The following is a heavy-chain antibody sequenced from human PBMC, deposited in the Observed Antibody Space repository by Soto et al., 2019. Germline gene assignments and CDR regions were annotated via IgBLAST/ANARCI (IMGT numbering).Heavy chain of an antibody. J-gene: IGHJ4*02. CDR3: ARRHYYYDSSGYYPYYFDY. V-gene: IGHV2-26*01. CDR1: GFSLSNARMG. CDR2: IFSNDEK. D-gene: IGHD3-22*01. Sequence: QVTLKESGPVLVKPTETLTLTCTVSGFSLSNARMGVSWIRQPPGKALEWLAHIFSNDEKSYSTSLKSRLTISKDTSKSQVVLTMTNMDPVDTATYYCARRHYYYDSSGYYPYYFDYWGQGTLVTVSS.